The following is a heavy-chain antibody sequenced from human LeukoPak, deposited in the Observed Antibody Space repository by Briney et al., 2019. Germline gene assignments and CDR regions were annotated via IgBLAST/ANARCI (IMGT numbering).Heavy chain of an antibody. Sequence: ASVKVSCKASGYTFTGYYMHWVRQAPGQGLEWMGWINPNSGGTNYAQKFQGRVTMTRDTSISTAYMELSRLRSDATAVYYCARGYYYYDSSGYYLWGQGTLVTVSS. CDR1: GYTFTGYY. D-gene: IGHD3-22*01. V-gene: IGHV1-2*02. J-gene: IGHJ5*02. CDR2: INPNSGGT. CDR3: ARGYYYYDSSGYYL.